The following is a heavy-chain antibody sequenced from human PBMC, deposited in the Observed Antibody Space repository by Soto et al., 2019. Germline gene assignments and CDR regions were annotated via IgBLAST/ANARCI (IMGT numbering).Heavy chain of an antibody. Sequence: SETLSLTCTVSGGSINKYYWSWIRQPPGKGLEWIGHIYYSGNANSNPSLKSRVTISVDTSQNQLSLELSYVTAEDTAVYYCARTRRQCLDSAFDKWGQGTMVTV. V-gene: IGHV4-59*01. CDR2: IYYSGNA. CDR3: ARTRRQCLDSAFDK. J-gene: IGHJ3*02. CDR1: GGSINKYY. D-gene: IGHD6-19*01.